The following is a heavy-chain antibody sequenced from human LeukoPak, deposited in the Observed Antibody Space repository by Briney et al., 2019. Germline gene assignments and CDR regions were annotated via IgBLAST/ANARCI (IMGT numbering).Heavy chain of an antibody. V-gene: IGHV4-38-2*01. CDR3: AGLRYSSSSGDY. CDR2: IYHSGST. CDR1: GYSISSGYY. J-gene: IGHJ4*02. Sequence: KPSATLSLTCAVSGYSISSGYYWGWLRQPPGKGLEWIGSIYHSGSTYYNPSLKSRVTISVDTSKNQFSLKLSSVTAADTAVYYCAGLRYSSSSGDYWGQGTLVTVSS. D-gene: IGHD6-6*01.